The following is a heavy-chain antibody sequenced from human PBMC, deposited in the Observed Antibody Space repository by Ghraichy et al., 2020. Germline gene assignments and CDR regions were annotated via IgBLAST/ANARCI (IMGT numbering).Heavy chain of an antibody. CDR1: GFTFSSYA. V-gene: IGHV3-23*01. D-gene: IGHD3-22*01. CDR2: ISGSGGST. Sequence: GGSLRLSCAASGFTFSSYAMSWVRQAPGKGLEWVSAISGSGGSTYYADSVKGRFTISRDNSKNTLYLQMNSLRAEDTAVYYCAKAGFPENYYDSSQVSGYWGQGTLVTVSS. J-gene: IGHJ4*02. CDR3: AKAGFPENYYDSSQVSGY.